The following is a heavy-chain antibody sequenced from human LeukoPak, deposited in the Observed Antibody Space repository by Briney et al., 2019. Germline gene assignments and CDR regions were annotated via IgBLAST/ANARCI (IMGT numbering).Heavy chain of an antibody. J-gene: IGHJ6*03. Sequence: GGSLRLSCAPSGFTFSSYGMHWVRQAPGKGLEWVALISYDGSNKYYADSVKGRLTISRDNSKNTLYLQMNSLRGEDTAVYYCAKQVLRSYYYYMDVWGKGTTVTVSS. CDR1: GFTFSSYG. V-gene: IGHV3-30*18. D-gene: IGHD3-16*01. CDR2: ISYDGSNK. CDR3: AKQVLRSYYYYMDV.